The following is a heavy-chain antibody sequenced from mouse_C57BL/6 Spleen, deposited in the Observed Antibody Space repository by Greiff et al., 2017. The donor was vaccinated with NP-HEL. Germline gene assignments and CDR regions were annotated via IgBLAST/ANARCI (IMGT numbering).Heavy chain of an antibody. CDR1: GYTFTSYW. CDR3: ARDYSNYDYAMDY. Sequence: VQLQQPGAELVRPGTSVKLSCKASGYTFTSYWMHWVKQRPGQGLEWIGVIYPSDSYTNYNQKFKGKATLTVDTSSSTAYMQLSSLTSEDSAVYYCARDYSNYDYAMDYWGQGTSVTVSS. CDR2: IYPSDSYT. D-gene: IGHD2-5*01. J-gene: IGHJ4*01. V-gene: IGHV1-59*01.